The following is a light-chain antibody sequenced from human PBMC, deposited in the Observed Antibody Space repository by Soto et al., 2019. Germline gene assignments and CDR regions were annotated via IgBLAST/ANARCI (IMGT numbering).Light chain of an antibody. CDR2: DSD. CDR1: TSNIGNND. Sequence: QSVLTQPPSVSAAPGQKVIISCSGSTSNIGNNDVSWYQLLPGTAPKLLIYDSDKRPSGIRDRFSGSKSGTSATLGITGLQTGDEADYYCGTWDSRLSVGVFGGGTKVTVL. V-gene: IGLV1-51*01. CDR3: GTWDSRLSVGV. J-gene: IGLJ3*02.